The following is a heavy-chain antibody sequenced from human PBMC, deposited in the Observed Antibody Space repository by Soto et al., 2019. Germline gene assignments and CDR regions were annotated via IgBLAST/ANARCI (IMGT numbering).Heavy chain of an antibody. V-gene: IGHV1-46*01. D-gene: IGHD3-22*01. CDR1: GYTFTSYY. J-gene: IGHJ6*02. Sequence: ASVKVSCKASGYTFTSYYMHCVRQAPGQGLEWMGIINPSGGSTSYAQKFQGRVTMTRDTSTSTVYMELSSLRSEDTAVYYCARDLYYYDSSGSLDVWGQGTTVTVSS. CDR2: INPSGGST. CDR3: ARDLYYYDSSGSLDV.